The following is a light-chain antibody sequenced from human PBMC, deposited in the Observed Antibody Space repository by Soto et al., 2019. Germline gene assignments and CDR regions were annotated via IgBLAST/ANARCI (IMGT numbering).Light chain of an antibody. J-gene: IGKJ1*01. CDR1: QRVSSY. CDR3: QQYNNWPPTWT. CDR2: DAS. Sequence: EIVLTQSPGTLSLSPGERATLSCRASQRVSSYLAWYQQKPGKAPMLLIYDASNRATGIPARFSGSGSGTEFTLNISSLHSEDFAVYYCQQYNNWPPTWTCGQGTKVEIK. V-gene: IGKV3-15*01.